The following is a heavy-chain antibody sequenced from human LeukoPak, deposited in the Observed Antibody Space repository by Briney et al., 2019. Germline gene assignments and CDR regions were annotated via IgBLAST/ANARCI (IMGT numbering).Heavy chain of an antibody. Sequence: GRSLRLSWAASGLTFRSYGMHWVRQAPGKGLEWVAFIWYDGSNKYYADSVKGRFTISRDNSRNTLFLQMNSLRVEDTAVYYCATDQATQYFDYWGQGTLVSVPS. CDR1: GLTFRSYG. CDR2: IWYDGSNK. D-gene: IGHD2-15*01. V-gene: IGHV3-33*01. CDR3: ATDQATQYFDY. J-gene: IGHJ4*02.